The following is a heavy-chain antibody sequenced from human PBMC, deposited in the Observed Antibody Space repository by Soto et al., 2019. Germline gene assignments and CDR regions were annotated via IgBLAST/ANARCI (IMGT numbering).Heavy chain of an antibody. V-gene: IGHV3-23*01. CDR3: AKDQATLGYCSSTSCYPTS. Sequence: PGGSLRLSCAASGFTFSGYAMSWVRQAPGKGLEWVSAISGSGGSTYYADSVKGRFTISRDNSKNTLYLQMNSLRAEDTAVYYCAKDQATLGYCSSTSCYPTSWGQGTLVTVSS. CDR2: ISGSGGST. D-gene: IGHD2-2*01. J-gene: IGHJ5*02. CDR1: GFTFSGYA.